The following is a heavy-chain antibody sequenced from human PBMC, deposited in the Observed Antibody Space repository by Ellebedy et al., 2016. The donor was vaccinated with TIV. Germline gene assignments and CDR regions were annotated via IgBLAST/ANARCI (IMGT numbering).Heavy chain of an antibody. D-gene: IGHD6-6*01. J-gene: IGHJ6*02. CDR1: GGSISSYY. Sequence: MPSETLSLTCTVSGGSISSYYWSWIRQPPGKGLEWIGYIYYSGSTNYNPSLKSRITISVDTSKNQFSLKLSSVTAAETAVYYCARLTYSSSTGDYYGMDVWGQGTTVTVSS. CDR3: ARLTYSSSTGDYYGMDV. V-gene: IGHV4-59*08. CDR2: IYYSGST.